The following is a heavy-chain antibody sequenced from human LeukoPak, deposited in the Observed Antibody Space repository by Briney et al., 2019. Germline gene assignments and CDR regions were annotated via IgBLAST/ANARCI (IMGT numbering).Heavy chain of an antibody. CDR2: INHSGST. D-gene: IGHD5-18*01. CDR3: ARVSVDTAMVSGYYYGMDV. Sequence: NPSETLSLTCAVYGGSFSGYYWSWIRQPPGKGLEWIGEINHSGSTNYNPSLKSRVTILVDTSKNQFSLKLSSVTAADTAVYYCARVSVDTAMVSGYYYGMDVWGQGTTVTVSS. J-gene: IGHJ6*02. CDR1: GGSFSGYY. V-gene: IGHV4-34*01.